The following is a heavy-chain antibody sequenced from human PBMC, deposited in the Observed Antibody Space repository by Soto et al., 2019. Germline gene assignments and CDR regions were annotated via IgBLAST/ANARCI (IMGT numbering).Heavy chain of an antibody. J-gene: IGHJ4*02. CDR2: ISSSSSYI. D-gene: IGHD6-19*01. Sequence: EVRLVESGGGLVKPGGSLRLSCAASGFTFSSYSMNWVRQAPGKGLEWVSSISSSSSYIYYADSVKGRFTISRDNAKNSLYRQMNSLRAEDTAVYYCARERDSSGWRDFDYWGQRTLVTVSS. CDR1: GFTFSSYS. CDR3: ARERDSSGWRDFDY. V-gene: IGHV3-21*01.